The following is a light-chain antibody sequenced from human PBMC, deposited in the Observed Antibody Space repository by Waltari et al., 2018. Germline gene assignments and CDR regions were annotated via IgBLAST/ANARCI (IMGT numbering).Light chain of an antibody. V-gene: IGKV2-30*02. J-gene: IGKJ1*01. Sequence: DVVMTQSPLSLPVTLGQPATISCRSSQSLVHSDGKTYLNWFQQRPGQSPRRLIYKVFNRDSGVPYRCSGRGSGTDFTLKISRVEAEDVGTYYCMQATQWPLTFGQGTKVEIK. CDR2: KVF. CDR3: MQATQWPLT. CDR1: QSLVHSDGKTY.